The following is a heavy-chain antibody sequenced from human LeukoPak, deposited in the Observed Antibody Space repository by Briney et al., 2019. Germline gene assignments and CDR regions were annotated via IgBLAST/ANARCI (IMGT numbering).Heavy chain of an antibody. D-gene: IGHD1-26*01. Sequence: ASVKVSCKASGYTFTNYGINWVRHAPGQGLEWMGWISAYNGNTKYAQKLQGRVTMTTDTSTSTAYMELRSLRSDDTAVYYCARGLGGSGSYFLTFDYWGQGTLVTVSS. CDR3: ARGLGGSGSYFLTFDY. CDR1: GYTFTNYG. V-gene: IGHV1-18*01. J-gene: IGHJ4*02. CDR2: ISAYNGNT.